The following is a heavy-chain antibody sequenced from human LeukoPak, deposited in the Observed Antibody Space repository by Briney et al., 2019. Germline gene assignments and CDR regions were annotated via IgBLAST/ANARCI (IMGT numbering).Heavy chain of an antibody. V-gene: IGHV3-48*01. Sequence: GGSLRLSCAASGFTFSDYSMNWVRQAPGKGLEDLSYINSDGKTTWYADSVKGRFTASRDNAKNSLYLQMNSLRVEDTAVYYCARGDPWLTNAFDIWGQGTMVTVSS. CDR2: INSDGKTT. CDR1: GFTFSDYS. J-gene: IGHJ3*02. CDR3: ARGDPWLTNAFDI. D-gene: IGHD3-22*01.